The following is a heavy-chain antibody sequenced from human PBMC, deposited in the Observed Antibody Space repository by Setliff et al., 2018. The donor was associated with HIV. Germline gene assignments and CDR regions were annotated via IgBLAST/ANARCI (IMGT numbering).Heavy chain of an antibody. D-gene: IGHD6-13*01. CDR2: IRDNGIST. CDR1: GFIFNNYG. Sequence: GGSLRLSCAASGFIFNNYGMSWVRRAPGKGLEWVSGIRDNGISTYYADSVTGRFIISRDNSKNTLFLQMNSLKTEDTAVYYCTTDPSSRGYWGQGALVTVSS. J-gene: IGHJ4*02. V-gene: IGHV3-23*01. CDR3: TTDPSSRGY.